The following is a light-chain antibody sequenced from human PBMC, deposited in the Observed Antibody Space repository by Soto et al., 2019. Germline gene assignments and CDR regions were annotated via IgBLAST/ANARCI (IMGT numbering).Light chain of an antibody. CDR3: SSYTSDNTLA. J-gene: IGLJ3*02. V-gene: IGLV2-14*01. CDR2: EVS. Sequence: QSALTQPASVSGSPGQSITISCTGTNSDVGGYNFVSWYQKYSGKVPKLIIYEVSNRPSGVSNRFSGSKSGNTASLTISGLQAEDEADYYCSSYTSDNTLAFGGGTKLTVL. CDR1: NSDVGGYNF.